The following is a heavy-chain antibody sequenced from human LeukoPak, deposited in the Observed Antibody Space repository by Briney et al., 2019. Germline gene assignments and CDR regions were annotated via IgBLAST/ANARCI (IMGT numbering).Heavy chain of an antibody. V-gene: IGHV4-4*07. J-gene: IGHJ4*02. Sequence: SETLSLTCTVSGGSISSYYWSWIRQPAGKGLEWIGRIYTSGSTNYNPSLKSRVTLSVDTSKNQFFLKLSSVTAADTAVYYCAREGQLWSCFDYWGQGTLVTVSS. CDR1: GGSISSYY. CDR2: IYTSGST. CDR3: AREGQLWSCFDY. D-gene: IGHD5-18*01.